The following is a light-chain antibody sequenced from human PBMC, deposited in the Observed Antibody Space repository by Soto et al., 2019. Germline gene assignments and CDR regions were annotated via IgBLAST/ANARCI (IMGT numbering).Light chain of an antibody. CDR2: ENN. CDR1: SSNIGNNY. J-gene: IGLJ2*01. V-gene: IGLV1-51*02. CDR3: GTCDSSFSAGDVV. Sequence: QSVLTQPPSVSAAPGQKGTISCSGSSSNIGNNYVSWYQQLPGTAPKLLIYENNKRPSGIPDRFSGSKSGTSATLGITGLQTGDEADYYCGTCDSSFSAGDVVFGGGTQLTVL.